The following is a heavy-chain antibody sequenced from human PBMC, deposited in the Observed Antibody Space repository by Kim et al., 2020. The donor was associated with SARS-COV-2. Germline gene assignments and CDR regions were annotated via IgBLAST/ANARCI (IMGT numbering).Heavy chain of an antibody. CDR1: GFPFSSYV. V-gene: IGHV3-23*01. CDR3: ARFPHWLVPSYFDY. J-gene: IGHJ4*02. CDR2: INHSGGAT. Sequence: GGSLRLSCSVSGFPFSSYVLSWVRQAPGKGLEWVALINHSGGATYYADSVKGRFTISRDNSKNVLYLQMNRLRAADTAVYYCARFPHWLVPSYFDYWGPGTLVTVSS. D-gene: IGHD3-9*01.